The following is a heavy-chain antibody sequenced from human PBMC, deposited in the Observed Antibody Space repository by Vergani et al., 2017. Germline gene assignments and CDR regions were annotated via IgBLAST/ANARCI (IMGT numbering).Heavy chain of an antibody. CDR3: ARGERSFDL. D-gene: IGHD3-10*01. V-gene: IGHV1-69*04. Sequence: QVQLMQSGADVKKPGSSVKVSCKTSGDTFKTHTFSWGRQAPGQGPEWMGRIIPFLNIAHTAQKFQGRVTMTAYKSTNTAYMEVTSLRSEDTAVYYCARGERSFDLGGRGTLVTVSS. CDR1: GDTFKTHT. CDR2: IIPFLNIA. J-gene: IGHJ2*01.